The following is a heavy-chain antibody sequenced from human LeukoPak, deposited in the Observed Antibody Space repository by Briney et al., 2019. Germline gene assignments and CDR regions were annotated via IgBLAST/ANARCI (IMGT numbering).Heavy chain of an antibody. J-gene: IGHJ5*02. CDR3: ARDEARYSSGYYPNWFDP. CDR1: GYTFTSYG. V-gene: IGHV1-18*01. CDR2: ISGYNGYT. Sequence: ASVKVSCKDSGYTFTSYGISWVRQAPGQGLEWMGWISGYNGYTHYAHNLQGRVTMTTDTSTSTAYMELRSLRSDDTAVYYCARDEARYSSGYYPNWFDPWGQGTLVTVSS. D-gene: IGHD3-22*01.